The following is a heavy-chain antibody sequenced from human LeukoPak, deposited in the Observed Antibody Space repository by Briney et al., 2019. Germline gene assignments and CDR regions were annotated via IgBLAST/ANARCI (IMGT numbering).Heavy chain of an antibody. D-gene: IGHD2-21*02. CDR2: ISGSGGST. Sequence: PGASLRLSCAASGFTFSSYAMSWVRQAPGKGLEWVSAISGSGGSTYYADSVKGRFTTSRDNSKNTLYLQMNSLRAEDTAVYYCAKGPPGIVVVTASRHWGQGTLVTVSS. V-gene: IGHV3-23*01. CDR1: GFTFSSYA. J-gene: IGHJ1*01. CDR3: AKGPPGIVVVTASRH.